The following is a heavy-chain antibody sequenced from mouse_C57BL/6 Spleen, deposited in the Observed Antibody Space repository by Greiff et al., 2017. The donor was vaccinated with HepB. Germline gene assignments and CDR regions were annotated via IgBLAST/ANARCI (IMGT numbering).Heavy chain of an antibody. CDR3: ARHYYYGSSYEWYFDV. CDR2: ISSGSSTI. V-gene: IGHV5-17*01. D-gene: IGHD1-1*01. J-gene: IGHJ1*03. Sequence: EVQGVESGGGLVKPGGSLKLSCAASGFTFSDYGMHWVRQAPEKGLEWVAYISSGSSTIYYADTVKGRFTISRDNAKNTLFLQMTSLRSEDTAMYYCARHYYYGSSYEWYFDVWGTGTTVTVSS. CDR1: GFTFSDYG.